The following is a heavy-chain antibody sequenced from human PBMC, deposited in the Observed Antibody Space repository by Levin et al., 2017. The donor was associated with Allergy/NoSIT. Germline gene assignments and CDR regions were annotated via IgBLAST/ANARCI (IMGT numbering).Heavy chain of an antibody. CDR2: TYYRSKWYY. V-gene: IGHV6-1*01. CDR1: GDRVSSNSAA. J-gene: IGHJ4*02. CDR3: VRGQSISPTSNFDY. Sequence: SQTLSLTCAISGDRVSSNSAAWNWIRQSPSRGLEWLGRTYYRSKWYYDYTLSVRSRMTIFPDTSKNQLSLQLNSVTPDDTAVYYCVRGQSISPTSNFDYWGQGTLVTVSS. D-gene: IGHD2-21*01.